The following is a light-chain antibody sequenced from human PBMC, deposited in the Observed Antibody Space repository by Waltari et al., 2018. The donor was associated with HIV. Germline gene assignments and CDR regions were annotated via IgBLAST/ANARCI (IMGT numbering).Light chain of an antibody. CDR2: STN. Sequence: QTVVTQEPSLTVSPGGTVTLTCASNTGVVPRGQHQNWFQQKPGQAPRALIYSTNNKHSWTPARFSGSLLGGKAALTLSGVQPEDEAEYYCLLYYDGVRVFGGGTKLTVL. CDR3: LLYYDGVRV. V-gene: IGLV7-43*01. J-gene: IGLJ3*02. CDR1: TGVVPRGQH.